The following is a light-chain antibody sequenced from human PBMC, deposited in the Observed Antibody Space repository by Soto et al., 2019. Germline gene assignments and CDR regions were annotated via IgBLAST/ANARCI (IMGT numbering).Light chain of an antibody. CDR3: TSNAGSKYV. CDR2: EVN. V-gene: IGLV2-8*01. Sequence: QSALTQPPSASGSPGQSVTISCTGTSSDVGGYNYVSWYQQHPDKAPKLMVYEVNKRPSGVPDRFSGSKSGNTASLTVSGLQAEDEAEYYCTSNAGSKYVFGTGTKVTVL. J-gene: IGLJ1*01. CDR1: SSDVGGYNY.